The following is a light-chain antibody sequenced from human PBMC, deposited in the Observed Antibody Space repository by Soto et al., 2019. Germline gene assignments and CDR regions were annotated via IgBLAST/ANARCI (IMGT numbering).Light chain of an antibody. J-gene: IGLJ1*01. Sequence: QPVLTQPPSASGTPGQRVNISCSGSRYNIGSNTVNWYQQLPGTAPKLLIYSNNQRPSGVPDRFSGSKSGTSASLAISGLQSEDEADYYCAAWDDSLNGYVFGTGTKLTVL. CDR3: AAWDDSLNGYV. CDR1: RYNIGSNT. CDR2: SNN. V-gene: IGLV1-44*01.